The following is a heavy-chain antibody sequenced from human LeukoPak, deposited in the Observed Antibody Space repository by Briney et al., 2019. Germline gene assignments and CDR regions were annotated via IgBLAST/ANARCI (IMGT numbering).Heavy chain of an antibody. D-gene: IGHD2-15*01. Sequence: GGSLRLSCAASGFTFSSYAMSWVRQAPGKGLEWVSSISSSSSYIYYADSVKGRFTISRDNAKNSLYLQMNSLRAEDTAVYYCASSRAYCSGGSCYSPTYYYYYMDVWGKGTTVTVSS. CDR2: ISSSSSYI. V-gene: IGHV3-21*01. CDR1: GFTFSSYA. CDR3: ASSRAYCSGGSCYSPTYYYYYMDV. J-gene: IGHJ6*03.